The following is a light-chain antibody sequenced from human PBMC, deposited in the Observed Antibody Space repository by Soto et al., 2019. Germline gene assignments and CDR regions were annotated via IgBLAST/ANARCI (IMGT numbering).Light chain of an antibody. V-gene: IGKV3-15*01. CDR3: QQYNNWPPWT. CDR1: QSVSSN. Sequence: IVMTQSPATLSVSPGERATLSCRASQSVSSNLAWYQQNPGQAPRLLIYVASTRATGIPARFSGSGSGTEFTLTISSLQSEDFAVYYCQQYNNWPPWTFGQGTKVEIK. J-gene: IGKJ1*01. CDR2: VAS.